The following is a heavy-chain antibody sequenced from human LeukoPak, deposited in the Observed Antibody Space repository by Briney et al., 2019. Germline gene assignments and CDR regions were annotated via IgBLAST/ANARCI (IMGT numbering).Heavy chain of an antibody. Sequence: SETLSLTCTVSGYSISSGYYWGWIRQPPGKGLEWIGSIYHSGSTYYNPSLKSRVTISVDTSKNQFSLKLSSVTAADTAVYYCARDEEQGVRGVIIHYFDYRGQGTLVTVSS. CDR3: ARDEEQGVRGVIIHYFDY. CDR1: GYSISSGYY. D-gene: IGHD3-10*01. J-gene: IGHJ4*02. V-gene: IGHV4-38-2*02. CDR2: IYHSGST.